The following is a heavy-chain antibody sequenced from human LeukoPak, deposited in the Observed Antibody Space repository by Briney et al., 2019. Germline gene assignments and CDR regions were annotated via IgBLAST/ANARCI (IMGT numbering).Heavy chain of an antibody. D-gene: IGHD1-26*01. J-gene: IGHJ4*02. CDR1: GFTCSSYG. Sequence: PGGSLRLSCAASGFTCSSYGMHWVRQAPGKGLEWVAFIRYDGSNKYYADSVKGRFTISRDNSKNTLYLQMNSLRAEDTAVYYCAKSGSYSAPFDYWGQGTLVTVSS. CDR2: IRYDGSNK. V-gene: IGHV3-30*02. CDR3: AKSGSYSAPFDY.